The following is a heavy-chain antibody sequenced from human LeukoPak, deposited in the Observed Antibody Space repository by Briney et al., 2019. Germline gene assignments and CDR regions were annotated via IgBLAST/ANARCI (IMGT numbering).Heavy chain of an antibody. Sequence: SETLSLTCTISGGSISSYHWSWIRQPPGKGLEWIGYIYSSGSTNYNPSLKGRVTISVDTSKNQFSLKLRSVTAADTAVYYCVRDHYYNSSGYTFGYWGQGTLVTVSS. CDR1: GGSISSYH. CDR3: VRDHYYNSSGYTFGY. J-gene: IGHJ4*02. V-gene: IGHV4-59*01. CDR2: IYSSGST. D-gene: IGHD3-22*01.